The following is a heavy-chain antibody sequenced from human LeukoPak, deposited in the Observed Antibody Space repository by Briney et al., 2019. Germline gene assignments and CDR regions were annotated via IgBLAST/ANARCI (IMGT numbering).Heavy chain of an antibody. Sequence: PSETLSLTCAVYGGSFSGYYWTWIRQPPGKGLEWIGEIHYSGSATYNPSLKSRVTISVDTSKNQFSLKMNSVTAADTAVYYCARDSLHYYSYYMDVWGKGTTVTVSS. J-gene: IGHJ6*03. V-gene: IGHV4-34*01. CDR2: IHYSGSA. CDR1: GGSFSGYY. CDR3: ARDSLHYYSYYMDV.